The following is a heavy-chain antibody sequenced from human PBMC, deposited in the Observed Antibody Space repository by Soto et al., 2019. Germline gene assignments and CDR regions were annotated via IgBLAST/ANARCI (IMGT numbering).Heavy chain of an antibody. CDR2: INGGSDSI. Sequence: EVQLVESGGGLVQPGGSLRLYCVGSGFMFDSFAMNWVRQAPGKGLEWVAYINGGSDSIYYAESVKGRFTISRDNARNSLSLQMNSLSDEDTAVYYCAKSDDSAGWGIDFWGQGTLVTVSS. V-gene: IGHV3-48*02. CDR3: AKSDDSAGWGIDF. J-gene: IGHJ4*02. CDR1: GFMFDSFA. D-gene: IGHD6-19*01.